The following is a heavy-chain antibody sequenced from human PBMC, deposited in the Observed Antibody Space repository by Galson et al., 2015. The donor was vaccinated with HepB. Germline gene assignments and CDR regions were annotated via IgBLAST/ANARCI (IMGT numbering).Heavy chain of an antibody. D-gene: IGHD5-18*01. J-gene: IGHJ3*02. CDR1: GYSFTSYW. Sequence: QSGAEVKKPGESLKISCKGSGYSFTSYWIGWVRQMPGKGLEWMGIIYPGDSDTRYSPSFQGQVTIPADKSISTAYLQWSSLKASDTAMYYCARGRSWLQGQDAFDIWGQGTMVTVSS. CDR2: IYPGDSDT. V-gene: IGHV5-51*01. CDR3: ARGRSWLQGQDAFDI.